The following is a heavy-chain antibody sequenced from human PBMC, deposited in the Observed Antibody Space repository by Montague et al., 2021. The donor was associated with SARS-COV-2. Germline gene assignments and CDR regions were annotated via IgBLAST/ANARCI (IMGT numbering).Heavy chain of an antibody. CDR1: GGSVNSGSYS. D-gene: IGHD3-3*01. CDR3: ARRPGASYYVFWSGGFDI. V-gene: IGHV4-39*01. J-gene: IGHJ3*02. Sequence: SETLSLTCTVSGGSVNSGSYSWDWIRQPPGKGLEWIGSIDYSGSTSYNPSLKSRVTISIDTSKNHFSLRANSVTAADSAVYFCARRPGASYYVFWSGGFDIWGQGTMVTVS. CDR2: IDYSGST.